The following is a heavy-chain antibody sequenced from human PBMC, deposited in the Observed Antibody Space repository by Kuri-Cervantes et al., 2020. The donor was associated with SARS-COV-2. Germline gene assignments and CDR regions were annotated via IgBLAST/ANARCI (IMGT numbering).Heavy chain of an antibody. CDR1: GGSLSSCY. J-gene: IGHJ3*02. D-gene: IGHD3-3*01. CDR2: IYYSGST. Sequence: GSLRPSCTVSGGSLSSCYWSWIRQPAGKGLEWIGYIYYSGSTNDNPSLKSRVTISVDTSKNQFTLKLSSVTAADTAVYYCARDSEVWSGSFDIWGQGTMVTVSS. CDR3: ARDSEVWSGSFDI. V-gene: IGHV4-59*01.